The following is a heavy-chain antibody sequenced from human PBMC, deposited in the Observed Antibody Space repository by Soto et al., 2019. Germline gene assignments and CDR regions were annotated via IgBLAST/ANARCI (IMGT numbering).Heavy chain of an antibody. Sequence: PSETLSLTCTVSGGSISSYYWSWIRQPPGKGLEWIGYIYYSGSTNYNPSLKSRVSISVDTSKNHFSLKLSSVTAADTAVYYCARGRITIFGVVIPFFDYWGQGTLVTVSS. CDR1: GGSISSYY. J-gene: IGHJ4*02. D-gene: IGHD3-3*01. V-gene: IGHV4-59*01. CDR3: ARGRITIFGVVIPFFDY. CDR2: IYYSGST.